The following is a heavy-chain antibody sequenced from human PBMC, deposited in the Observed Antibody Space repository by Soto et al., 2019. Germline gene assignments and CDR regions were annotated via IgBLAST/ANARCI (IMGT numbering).Heavy chain of an antibody. J-gene: IGHJ4*02. Sequence: ASVKVFCKASGYTFTSYDINWVRQATGQGLEWMGWMNPNSGNTGYAQKFQGRVTMTRDTSISTAYMELSSLRSEDTAVYYCARVFTMVRGAVGYWGQGTLVTV. CDR1: GYTFTSYD. CDR3: ARVFTMVRGAVGY. CDR2: MNPNSGNT. D-gene: IGHD3-10*01. V-gene: IGHV1-8*01.